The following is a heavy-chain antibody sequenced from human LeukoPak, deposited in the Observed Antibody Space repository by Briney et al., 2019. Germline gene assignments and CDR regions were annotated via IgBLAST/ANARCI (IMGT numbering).Heavy chain of an antibody. CDR1: GITFSDYA. Sequence: GGSLRLSCSASGITFSDYAMHWVRQAPGKGLEYVSGISDDGGGTYYADSVKGRFTITRDNSKIALSLQMSSLRAEDTAVYYCVIDPYYYDSSGSQGIWGQGTLVTVSS. V-gene: IGHV3-64D*06. J-gene: IGHJ4*02. D-gene: IGHD3-22*01. CDR3: VIDPYYYDSSGSQGI. CDR2: ISDDGGGT.